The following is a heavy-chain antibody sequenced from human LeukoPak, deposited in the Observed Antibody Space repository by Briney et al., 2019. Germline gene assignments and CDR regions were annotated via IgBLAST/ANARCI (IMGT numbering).Heavy chain of an antibody. D-gene: IGHD4-17*01. CDR1: GGSISSSSYY. Sequence: SETLSLTCTVSGGSISSSSYYWGWIRQPPGKGLEWIGSIYYSGSTYYNPSLKSRVTISVDTSKNQFSLKLSSVTAADTAVYYCARDRSRHDYGTNWFDPWGQGTLVTVSS. CDR3: ARDRSRHDYGTNWFDP. J-gene: IGHJ5*02. V-gene: IGHV4-39*02. CDR2: IYYSGST.